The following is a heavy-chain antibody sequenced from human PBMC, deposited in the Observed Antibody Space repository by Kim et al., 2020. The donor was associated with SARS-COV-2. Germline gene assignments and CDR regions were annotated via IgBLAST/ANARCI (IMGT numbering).Heavy chain of an antibody. CDR2: IKYDGSRT. CDR1: GFTLTSYW. V-gene: IGHV3-74*01. CDR3: TKSDWFDP. Sequence: GGSLRLSCVASGFTLTSYWMHWVRQAPGKGLVWVSRIKYDGSRTSYADSVKGRFTISRDIAKNTLYLQMNNLRVEDTAVYYCTKSDWFDPWGQGTLVTVST. J-gene: IGHJ5*02.